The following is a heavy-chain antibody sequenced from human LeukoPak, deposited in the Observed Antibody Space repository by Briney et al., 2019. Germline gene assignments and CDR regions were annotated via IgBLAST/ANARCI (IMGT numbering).Heavy chain of an antibody. D-gene: IGHD2-21*01. Sequence: GGSLRLSCAASGFTFSSYAMSWVRQAPGKGLEWVSAISGSGGSTYYADPVKGRFTISRDNSKNTLYLQMNSLRAEDTAVYYCAKFLPTHIVVANYYFDYWGQGTLVTVSS. CDR2: ISGSGGST. CDR3: AKFLPTHIVVANYYFDY. V-gene: IGHV3-23*01. J-gene: IGHJ4*02. CDR1: GFTFSSYA.